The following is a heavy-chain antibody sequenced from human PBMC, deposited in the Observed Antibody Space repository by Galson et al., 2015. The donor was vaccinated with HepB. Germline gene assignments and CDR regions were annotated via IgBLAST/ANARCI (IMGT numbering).Heavy chain of an antibody. D-gene: IGHD6-6*01. CDR1: GFTFSSYW. V-gene: IGHV3-74*01. Sequence: CAASGFTFSSYWMHWVRQAPGKGLVWVSRINSDGSSTSYADSVKGRFTISRDNAKNTLYLQMNSLRAEDTAVYYCARDLRGGQLVAASPLFDYWGQGTLVTVSS. J-gene: IGHJ4*02. CDR2: INSDGSST. CDR3: ARDLRGGQLVAASPLFDY.